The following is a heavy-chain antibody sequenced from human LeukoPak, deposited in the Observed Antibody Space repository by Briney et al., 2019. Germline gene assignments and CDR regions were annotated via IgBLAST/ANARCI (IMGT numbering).Heavy chain of an antibody. V-gene: IGHV3-48*01. D-gene: IGHD2-8*01. CDR2: ISSSGSTI. J-gene: IGHJ4*02. CDR3: ARAARQYIVLKREPYYFDY. CDR1: GLTFSTSG. Sequence: GGSLRLSCTASGLTFSTSGFNWIRQAPGKGLEWVSYISSSGSTIYYADSVKGRFTISRDNAKNSLYLQMNSLRAEDTAVYYCARAARQYIVLKREPYYFDYWGQGTLVTVSS.